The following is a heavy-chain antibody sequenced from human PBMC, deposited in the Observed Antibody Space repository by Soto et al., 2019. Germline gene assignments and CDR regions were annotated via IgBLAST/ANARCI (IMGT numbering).Heavy chain of an antibody. CDR3: ARDADYGGSRGGMDV. V-gene: IGHV4-31*03. D-gene: IGHD4-17*01. J-gene: IGHJ6*02. CDR1: GGSVNNANYF. Sequence: QVRLEESGPGLVKPSETLSLICSVSGGSVNNANYFWNWIRHHPENGLEWIGYIYYSGSTRYNPSFKPRANLSIDTSKNQCSLRLNYVTVADRAVYFCARDADYGGSRGGMDVWGRGTTVTVSS. CDR2: IYYSGST.